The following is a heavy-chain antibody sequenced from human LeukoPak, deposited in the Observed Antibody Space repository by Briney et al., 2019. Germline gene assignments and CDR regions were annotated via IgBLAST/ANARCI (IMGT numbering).Heavy chain of an antibody. CDR3: ARGTRGGDDC. CDR1: GFTFSSYS. D-gene: IGHD2-21*02. CDR2: IGGSSSSI. J-gene: IGHJ4*02. Sequence: GGSLRLSCAASGFTFSSYSMNWVRQAPGKGVEWVSSIGGSSSSIYYADSVKGRFTVSRDNAKNSLYLQMSTLRAEDTAVYYCARGTRGGDDCWGQGTLVTVSS. V-gene: IGHV3-21*01.